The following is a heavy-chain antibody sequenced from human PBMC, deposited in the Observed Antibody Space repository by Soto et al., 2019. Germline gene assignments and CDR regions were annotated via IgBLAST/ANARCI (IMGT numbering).Heavy chain of an antibody. CDR2: IFYGGHT. CDR3: ARSPQYSSGWNGGFDY. Sequence: ETLSLTCDVSGDFLTTYYWNWIRQSPGKGLEWIGYIFYGGHTNYNPSLRGRATISVDTSKNQFSLKLGSVTAADTAVYYCARSPQYSSGWNGGFDYWGQGTLVTVSS. J-gene: IGHJ4*02. V-gene: IGHV4-59*01. D-gene: IGHD6-19*01. CDR1: GDFLTTYY.